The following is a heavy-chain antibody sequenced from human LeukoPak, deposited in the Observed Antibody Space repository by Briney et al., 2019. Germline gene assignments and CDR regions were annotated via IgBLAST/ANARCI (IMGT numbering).Heavy chain of an antibody. V-gene: IGHV1-69*13. D-gene: IGHD6-6*01. Sequence: ASVKVSCKASGYTFTSYDINWVRQATGQGLEWRGGIIPIFGTANYAQKFQGRVTITADESTSTAYMELSSLRSEDTAVYYCARGIEYSSSSRFDYWGQGTLVTVSS. J-gene: IGHJ4*02. CDR2: IIPIFGTA. CDR1: GYTFTSYD. CDR3: ARGIEYSSSSRFDY.